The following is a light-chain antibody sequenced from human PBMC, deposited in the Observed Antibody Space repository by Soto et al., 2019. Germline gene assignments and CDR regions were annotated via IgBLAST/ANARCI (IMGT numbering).Light chain of an antibody. J-gene: IGLJ2*01. CDR3: CSNAGTSTFKV. Sequence: QSALTQPRSVSGSPGQSGTISCTGTSSDVGAYNSVSWHQQHPGKAPKLMMYDVNKRPSGVPDRFSGSKSGNTASLTISGLQPEDEADYFCCSNAGTSTFKVFGGGTKVTVL. CDR1: SSDVGAYNS. V-gene: IGLV2-11*01. CDR2: DVN.